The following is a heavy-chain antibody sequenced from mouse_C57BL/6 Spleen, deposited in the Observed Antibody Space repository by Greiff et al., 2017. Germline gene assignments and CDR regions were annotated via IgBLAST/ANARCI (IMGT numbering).Heavy chain of an antibody. J-gene: IGHJ2*01. Sequence: QVQLQQPGAELVKPGASVKLSCKASGYTFTSYWMQWVKQRPGQGLEWIGEIDPSDSYTNYNQKFKGKATLTVDTSSSTAYMQLRSLTSEDYSVYYCARGGSDDWGQGTTLTVSS. CDR1: GYTFTSYW. CDR3: ARGGSDD. V-gene: IGHV1-50*01. CDR2: IDPSDSYT.